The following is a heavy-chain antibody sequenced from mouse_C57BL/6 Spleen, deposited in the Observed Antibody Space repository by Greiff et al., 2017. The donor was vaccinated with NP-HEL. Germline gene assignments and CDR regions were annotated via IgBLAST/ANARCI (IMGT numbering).Heavy chain of an antibody. CDR3: ARSGSSLYYAMDY. CDR2: IYPRSGNT. V-gene: IGHV1-81*01. CDR1: GYTFTSYG. J-gene: IGHJ4*01. D-gene: IGHD1-1*01. Sequence: QVHVKQSGAELARPGASVKLSCKASGYTFTSYGISWVKQRTGQGLEWIGEIYPRSGNTYYNEKFKGKATLTADKSSSTAYMELRSLTSEDSAVYFCARSGSSLYYAMDYWGQGTSVTVSS.